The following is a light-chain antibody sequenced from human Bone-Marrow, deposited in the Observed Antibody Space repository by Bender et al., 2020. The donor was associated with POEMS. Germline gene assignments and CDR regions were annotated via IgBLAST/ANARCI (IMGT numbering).Light chain of an antibody. CDR2: DAS. CDR1: SSDVGTYNY. Sequence: QSALTQPASVSGSPGQSITISCTGTSSDVGTYNYVSWYQQRPGKGPTLIMYDASVRPSGISDRFSGSKSGNTASLTVSGLQAEDEADYYCSSHPGGNYVIFGGGTKLTVL. J-gene: IGLJ2*01. CDR3: SSHPGGNYVI. V-gene: IGLV2-14*03.